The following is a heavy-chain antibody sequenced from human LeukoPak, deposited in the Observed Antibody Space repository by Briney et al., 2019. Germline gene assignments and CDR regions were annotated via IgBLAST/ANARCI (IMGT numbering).Heavy chain of an antibody. V-gene: IGHV1-46*01. J-gene: IGHJ4*02. CDR3: AREGNGADFDY. D-gene: IGHD1-26*01. Sequence: ASVKVSCKASGYTFTSYYMHWVRQAPGQGLEWMGIINPSGGSTSYAQKFQGRVTMTRDTSTSTAYMELSSLRSEDTAVYYCAREGNGADFDYWGQGTLVTVSS. CDR1: GYTFTSYY. CDR2: INPSGGST.